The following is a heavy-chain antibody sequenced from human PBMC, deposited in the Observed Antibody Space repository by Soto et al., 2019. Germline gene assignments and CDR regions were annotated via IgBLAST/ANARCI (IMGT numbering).Heavy chain of an antibody. CDR2: ISYDGSNK. D-gene: IGHD2-2*02. CDR1: GFTFSSYA. V-gene: IGHV3-30-3*01. J-gene: IGHJ3*02. CDR3: ARVSLGYQLLYAFDI. Sequence: GGSLRLSCAASGFTFSSYAMHWVRQAPGKGLEWVAVISYDGSNKYYADSVKGRLTISRDNSKNTLYLQMNSLRAEDTAVYYCARVSLGYQLLYAFDIWGQGTMVTVSS.